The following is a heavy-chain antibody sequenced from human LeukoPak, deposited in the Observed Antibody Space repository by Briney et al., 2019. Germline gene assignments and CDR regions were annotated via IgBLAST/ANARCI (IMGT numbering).Heavy chain of an antibody. CDR2: IYSDAST. D-gene: IGHD3-16*01. V-gene: IGHV3-53*01. CDR3: TRARGGDGLPFDY. Sequence: PGGSLRLSCAASGFTVSNNSMSWVRQAPGTGLEWVSLIYSDASTSYADSVRGRFTISRDNSKNTLYLHMNSLRAEDTAVYYCTRARGGDGLPFDYCGQGTLVTVSS. CDR1: GFTVSNNS. J-gene: IGHJ4*02.